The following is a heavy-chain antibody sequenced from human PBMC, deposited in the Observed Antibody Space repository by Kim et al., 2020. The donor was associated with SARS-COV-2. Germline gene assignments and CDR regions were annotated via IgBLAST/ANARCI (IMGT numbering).Heavy chain of an antibody. D-gene: IGHD2-15*01. CDR1: GGSFSGYY. CDR2: INHSGST. J-gene: IGHJ5*02. Sequence: SETLSLTCAVYGGSFSGYYWSWIRQPPGKGLEWIGEINHSGSTNYNPSLKSRVTISVDTSKNQFSLKLSSVTAADTAVYYCARGVSGVVVVVAATLVSWFAPWGQGTLGTVSS. CDR3: ARGVSGVVVVVAATLVSWFAP. V-gene: IGHV4-34*01.